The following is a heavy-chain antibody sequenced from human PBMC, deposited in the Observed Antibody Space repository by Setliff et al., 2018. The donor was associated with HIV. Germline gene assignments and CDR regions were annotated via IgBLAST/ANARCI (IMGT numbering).Heavy chain of an antibody. V-gene: IGHV1-18*01. CDR1: GYTLTNYG. CDR3: ARVIDYGVLYWSYYMDV. Sequence: ASVKVSCKASGYTLTNYGISWVRQAPGQGLEWMGWISADSGDTNYPQKLQGRVTMTTDTSTSTAYMELRSLRSDDTAVYYCARVIDYGVLYWSYYMDVWGKGTTVTVSS. J-gene: IGHJ6*03. CDR2: ISADSGDT. D-gene: IGHD4-17*01.